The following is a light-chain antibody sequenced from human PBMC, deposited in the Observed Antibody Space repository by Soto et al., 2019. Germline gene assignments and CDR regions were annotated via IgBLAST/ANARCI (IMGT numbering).Light chain of an antibody. V-gene: IGLV1-47*01. CDR3: AAWDDSLSANVV. CDR1: SSNIGSNY. CDR2: RNN. Sequence: QSVLTQPHSASGIPGQRVTISCSGSSSNIGSNYVYWYQQLPGTAPKLHIYRNNQQPSGVPDRFSGSKSGTSASLAISGLRSEDEADYYCAAWDDSLSANVVFGGGTKLTVL. J-gene: IGLJ2*01.